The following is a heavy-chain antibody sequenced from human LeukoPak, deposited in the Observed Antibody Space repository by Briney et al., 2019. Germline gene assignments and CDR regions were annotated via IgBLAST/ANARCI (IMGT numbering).Heavy chain of an antibody. CDR1: GFTVSSNY. D-gene: IGHD3-3*01. Sequence: GGSLRLSCAASGFTVSSNYMSWVRQAPGKGLEWVSVIYSGGSTYYADSVKGRFTISRDNSKNTLYLQMNSLRAEDTAVYYCASGPPTPQHDFWNGPYGMDVWGQGTTVTVSS. V-gene: IGHV3-66*01. J-gene: IGHJ6*02. CDR2: IYSGGST. CDR3: ASGPPTPQHDFWNGPYGMDV.